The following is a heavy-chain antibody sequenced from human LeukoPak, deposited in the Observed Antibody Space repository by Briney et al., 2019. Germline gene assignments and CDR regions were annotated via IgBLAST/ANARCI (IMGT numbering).Heavy chain of an antibody. D-gene: IGHD3-9*01. CDR2: IWSDGSNK. V-gene: IGHV3-33*06. CDR3: AKGRLRLATFDY. CDR1: GFTFSSYG. J-gene: IGHJ4*02. Sequence: GGSLRLSCAASGFTFSSYGMHWVRQTPGKGLEWVAIIWSDGSNKYYADSVKGRFTISRDNSKNTLYLQMNSLRAEDTAVYYCAKGRLRLATFDYWGQGTLVTVSS.